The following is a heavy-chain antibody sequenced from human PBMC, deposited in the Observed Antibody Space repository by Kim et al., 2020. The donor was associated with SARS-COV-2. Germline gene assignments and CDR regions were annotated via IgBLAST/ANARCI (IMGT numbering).Heavy chain of an antibody. CDR2: ISASSRSI. Sequence: GGSLRLSCGASGFTFSNYDMNWVRQAPGKGLEWVSYISASSRSIYYADSVKGRFTISRDNAKNSLFLQMNSLRAEDTAVYYCVSELKHFDWLNLSSDYWGQGTLVTVSS. J-gene: IGHJ4*02. D-gene: IGHD3-9*01. CDR3: VSELKHFDWLNLSSDY. CDR1: GFTFSNYD. V-gene: IGHV3-48*04.